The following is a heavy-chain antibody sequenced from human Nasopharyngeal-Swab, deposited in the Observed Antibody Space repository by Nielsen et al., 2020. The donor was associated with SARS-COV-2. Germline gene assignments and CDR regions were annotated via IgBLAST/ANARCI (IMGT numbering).Heavy chain of an antibody. J-gene: IGHJ5*02. CDR1: GGSISSYY. CDR2: IYYSGST. CDR3: ARGVARDNWFDP. D-gene: IGHD2-15*01. V-gene: IGHV4-59*13. Sequence: SETLSLTCTVSGGSISSYYWSWIRQPPGKGLEWIGYIYYSGSTNYNPSLKSRVTISVGTSKNQFSLKLSSVTAADTAVYYCARGVARDNWFDPWGQGTLVTVSS.